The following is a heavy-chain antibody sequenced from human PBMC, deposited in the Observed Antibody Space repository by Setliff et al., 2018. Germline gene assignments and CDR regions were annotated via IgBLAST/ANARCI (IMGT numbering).Heavy chain of an antibody. J-gene: IGHJ4*02. Sequence: SETLSLTCAVSGYSISSGYYWGWIRQPPGKGLEWIGSIDHSGSTHYNPSLKSRVTISVDTAKNQFSLKLRSVTAADTAVYYCARRATYYNFWSGYYDYWGQGTLVTVSS. CDR2: IDHSGST. V-gene: IGHV4-38-2*01. D-gene: IGHD3-3*01. CDR1: GYSISSGYY. CDR3: ARRATYYNFWSGYYDY.